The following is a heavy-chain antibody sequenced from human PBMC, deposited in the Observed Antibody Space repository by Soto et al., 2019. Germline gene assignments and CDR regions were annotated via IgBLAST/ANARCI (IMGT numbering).Heavy chain of an antibody. V-gene: IGHV4-31*03. D-gene: IGHD6-13*01. CDR3: ARMSATGTRWFDP. J-gene: IGHJ5*02. Sequence: QVQLQESGPGLVKPSQTLSLTCTVSGGSFSSGAYHWSWIRQHSGKGLEWIGSISYRGNTYYNPSLKSRLSMSVDTSKTQFSLNLTSVTAADTAVYFCARMSATGTRWFDPWGQGTLVTVSS. CDR1: GGSFSSGAYH. CDR2: ISYRGNT.